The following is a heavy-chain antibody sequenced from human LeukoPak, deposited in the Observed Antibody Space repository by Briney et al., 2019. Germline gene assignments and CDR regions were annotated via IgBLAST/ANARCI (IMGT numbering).Heavy chain of an antibody. CDR1: GFTFSSYS. D-gene: IGHD3-22*01. Sequence: KAGGSLRLSCAASGFTFSSYSMNWVRQAPGMGLEWVSSISSSSSYIYYADSVKGRFTISRDNAKNSLYLQMNSLRAEDTAVYYCARDYYDSSGYYYEYYFDYWGQGTLVTVSS. J-gene: IGHJ4*02. V-gene: IGHV3-21*01. CDR2: ISSSSSYI. CDR3: ARDYYDSSGYYYEYYFDY.